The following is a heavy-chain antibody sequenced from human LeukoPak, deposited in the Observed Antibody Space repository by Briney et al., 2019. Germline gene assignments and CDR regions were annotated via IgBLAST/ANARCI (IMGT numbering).Heavy chain of an antibody. V-gene: IGHV4-30-4*01. CDR3: ARGDIFTGYYKPPPGY. D-gene: IGHD3-9*01. CDR2: IYYSGST. J-gene: IGHJ4*02. Sequence: SETLSLTCTVSGGSISSGDSYWSWIRQPPGKVLEWIGYIYYSGSTYYNPSLKSRVTISVVTSKNQFSLKLSSVTAADTDVYYCARGDIFTGYYKPPPGYWGQGTLDTVTS. CDR1: GGSISSGDSY.